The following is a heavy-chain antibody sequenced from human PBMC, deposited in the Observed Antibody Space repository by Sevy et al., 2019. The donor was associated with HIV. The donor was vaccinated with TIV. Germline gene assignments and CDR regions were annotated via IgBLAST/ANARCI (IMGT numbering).Heavy chain of an antibody. CDR3: ARAPTDFWTGSMDV. J-gene: IGHJ6*02. V-gene: IGHV1-2*06. D-gene: IGHD3-3*01. Sequence: ASVKVSCKTSGYSVTGYWIHWVRQAPGQGLEWMGRINPISGGTDDSQKFQGRVTMTRDTSISTAYMEVTRLTYDDTAVYYCARAPTDFWTGSMDVWGQGTTVTVSS. CDR2: INPISGGT. CDR1: GYSVTGYW.